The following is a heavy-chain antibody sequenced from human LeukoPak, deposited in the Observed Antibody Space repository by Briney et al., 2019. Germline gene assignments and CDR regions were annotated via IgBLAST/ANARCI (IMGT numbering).Heavy chain of an antibody. CDR2: ISHSGIT. Sequence: SETLSLTCAVSGESLSGHYWSWIRQPPGEGLEWIGEISHSGITYYNPSLASRITISVDTAGRQFSLKVNSVTAADTAMYYCARTADEYYYDSSALDYWGQGILVTVSS. J-gene: IGHJ4*02. CDR3: ARTADEYYYDSSALDY. CDR1: GESLSGHY. V-gene: IGHV4-34*01. D-gene: IGHD3-22*01.